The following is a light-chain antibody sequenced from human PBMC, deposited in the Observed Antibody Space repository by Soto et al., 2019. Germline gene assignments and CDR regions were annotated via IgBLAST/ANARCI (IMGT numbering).Light chain of an antibody. CDR1: QSVSSY. CDR2: DAS. J-gene: IGKJ2*01. V-gene: IGKV3-11*01. CDR3: PQRSNWPPGYT. Sequence: EIVLTQSPATLSLSPGERATLSCRASQSVSSYLAWYQQKPGQAPRLLIYDASNRATGIPARFSGSGSGTDFTLTIIILEPEDFAVYYCPQRSNWPPGYTFGQGTKLEIK.